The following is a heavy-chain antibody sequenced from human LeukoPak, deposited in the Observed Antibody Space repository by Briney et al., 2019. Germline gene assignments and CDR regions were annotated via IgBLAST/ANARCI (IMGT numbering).Heavy chain of an antibody. CDR1: GGSISSVSYY. D-gene: IGHD2-2*02. J-gene: IGHJ4*02. V-gene: IGHV4-39*01. CDR3: ARLLTVVVPAAIQIYFDY. Sequence: PSETLSLTCTVSGGSISSVSYYWGWIRQPPGKGLEWIGSIYYSGSTYYNPSLKSRVTISVDTSKNQFSLKLSSVTAADTAVYYCARLLTVVVPAAIQIYFDYWGQGTLVTVSS. CDR2: IYYSGST.